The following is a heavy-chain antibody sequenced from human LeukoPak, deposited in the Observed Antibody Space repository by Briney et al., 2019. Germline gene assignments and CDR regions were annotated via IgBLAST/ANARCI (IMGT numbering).Heavy chain of an antibody. CDR3: ARGVVITTPLYYYYYYMDV. J-gene: IGHJ6*03. D-gene: IGHD3-22*01. V-gene: IGHV4-34*01. CDR1: GGSFSGYY. Sequence: SETLSLTCAAYGGSFSGYYWSWIRQPPGKGLEWIGEINHSGSTNYNPSLKSRVTTSVDTSKNQFSLKLSSVTAADTAVYYCARGVVITTPLYYYYYYMDVWGKGTTVTVSS. CDR2: INHSGST.